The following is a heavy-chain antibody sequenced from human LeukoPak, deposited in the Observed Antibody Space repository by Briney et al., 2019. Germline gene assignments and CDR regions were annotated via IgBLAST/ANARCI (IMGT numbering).Heavy chain of an antibody. V-gene: IGHV4-59*01. CDR1: GGSFSSYY. Sequence: SETLSLTCTVSGGSFSSYYWTWIRQPPGKGLEWIGYIDHSGSTNYNPSLKSRVSISSDTSKNQFSLKLSSVTAADTAVYYCARVGYSSSDFDYWGQGTLVTVSS. J-gene: IGHJ4*02. D-gene: IGHD6-13*01. CDR2: IDHSGST. CDR3: ARVGYSSSDFDY.